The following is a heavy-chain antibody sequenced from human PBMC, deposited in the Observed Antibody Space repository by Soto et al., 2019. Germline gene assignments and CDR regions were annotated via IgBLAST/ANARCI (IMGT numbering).Heavy chain of an antibody. CDR3: ARDMDY. V-gene: IGHV4-59*01. J-gene: IGHJ4*02. CDR2: IYYSGST. CDR1: GGSISSYY. Sequence: SETLSLTCTVSGGSISSYYWSWIRQPPGKGLEWIGYIYYSGSTNYNPSLKSRVTISVDTSKNQFSLKLSSVTAADTAVYYCARDMDYWGQGTLVTVSS.